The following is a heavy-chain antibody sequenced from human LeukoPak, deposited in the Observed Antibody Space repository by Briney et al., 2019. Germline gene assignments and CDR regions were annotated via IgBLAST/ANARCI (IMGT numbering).Heavy chain of an antibody. J-gene: IGHJ4*02. CDR3: AKRATGYISGYFDY. Sequence: PGRSLRLSCAASGLSLDDFAMHWVRQAPGKGLEWVSGISWNSGSIGYADSVKGRFTISRDNSKNTLYLQMNSLRAEDTAVYYCAKRATGYISGYFDYWGQGTLVTVSS. CDR2: ISWNSGSI. V-gene: IGHV3-9*01. CDR1: GLSLDDFA. D-gene: IGHD3-9*01.